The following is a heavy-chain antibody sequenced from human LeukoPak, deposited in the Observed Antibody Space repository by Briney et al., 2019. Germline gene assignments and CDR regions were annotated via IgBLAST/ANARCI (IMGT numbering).Heavy chain of an antibody. V-gene: IGHV3-9*01. J-gene: IGHJ4*02. CDR1: GFTFDDYA. CDR2: ISWNSGSI. CDR3: AKGSDFDY. Sequence: GGSLRLSCAASGFTFDDYAMHWVRQAPGKGLEWVSGISWNSGSIGYADSVKGRFTISRDNAKNSLYLQMNSLRAEDTALYYCAKGSDFDYWGQGTLDTVSS.